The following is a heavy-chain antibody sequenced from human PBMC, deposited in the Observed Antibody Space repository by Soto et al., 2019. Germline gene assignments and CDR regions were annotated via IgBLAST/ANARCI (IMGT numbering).Heavy chain of an antibody. CDR2: IYYSGNT. Sequence: SATLSLTCTVSGGSTSSDNYWSWIRQPPGKGLEWIGHIYYSGNTDYNPSLKSRLAISIDTSKNQFSLKLSSVTAADTAVYFCAREGGESSDGLYYFDSWGQGSLVTVSS. CDR1: GGSTSSDNY. J-gene: IGHJ4*02. V-gene: IGHV4-30-4*01. CDR3: AREGGESSDGLYYFDS. D-gene: IGHD3-16*01.